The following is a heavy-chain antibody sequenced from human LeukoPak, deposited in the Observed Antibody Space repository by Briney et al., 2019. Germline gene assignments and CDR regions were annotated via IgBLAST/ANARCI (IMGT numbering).Heavy chain of an antibody. Sequence: ASVKVSCKTSGYKFLSHGISWVRQAPGQGLEWLGWICADNGDTRFAQKFQGRFTMTTDTSTSTAHMELRSLRSDDTAVYYCARDWPTVIADFWGQGTLVTVSS. V-gene: IGHV1-18*04. CDR3: ARDWPTVIADF. CDR2: ICADNGDT. J-gene: IGHJ1*01. CDR1: GYKFLSHG. D-gene: IGHD4-11*01.